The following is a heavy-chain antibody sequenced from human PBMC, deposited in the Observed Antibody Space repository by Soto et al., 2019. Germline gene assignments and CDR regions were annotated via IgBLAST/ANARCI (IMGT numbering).Heavy chain of an antibody. D-gene: IGHD3-16*02. J-gene: IGHJ4*02. Sequence: ASVKVSCKASGGTFSSYTISWVRQAPGQGLEWMGRIIPILGIANYAQKFQGRVTITADKSTSTAYMELSSLRSEDTAVYYCAGGEKRFGGVIVNGPFDYWGQGTLVTVSS. V-gene: IGHV1-69*02. CDR1: GGTFSSYT. CDR3: AGGEKRFGGVIVNGPFDY. CDR2: IIPILGIA.